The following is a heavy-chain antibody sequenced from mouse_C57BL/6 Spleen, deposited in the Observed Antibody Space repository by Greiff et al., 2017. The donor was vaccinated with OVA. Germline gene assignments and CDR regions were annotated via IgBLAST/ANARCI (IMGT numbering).Heavy chain of an antibody. D-gene: IGHD1-1*01. CDR2: ISSGGSYT. CDR1: GFTFSSYG. Sequence: EVQRVESGGDLVKPGGSLKLSCAASGFTFSSYGMSWVRQTPDKRLEWVATISSGGSYTNYPDSVKGRFTISRDNAKNTLYLQMSSLKSEDTAMYYCARQDTTVGFDYWGQGTTLTVSS. CDR3: ARQDTTVGFDY. J-gene: IGHJ2*01. V-gene: IGHV5-6*01.